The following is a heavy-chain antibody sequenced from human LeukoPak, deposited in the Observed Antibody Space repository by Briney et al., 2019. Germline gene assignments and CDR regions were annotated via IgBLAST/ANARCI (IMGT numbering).Heavy chain of an antibody. D-gene: IGHD3-3*01. CDR3: ARDNYSFGDYYYYMDV. J-gene: IGHJ6*03. CDR1: GGTFSSYA. V-gene: IGHV1-69*01. Sequence: GASVKVSCKASGGTFSSYAISWVRQAPGQGLEWMGGIIPIFGTANYAQKFQGRVTITADESTSTAYMELSSLRSEDTAVYYCARDNYSFGDYYYYMDVWGKGTTVTVSS. CDR2: IIPIFGTA.